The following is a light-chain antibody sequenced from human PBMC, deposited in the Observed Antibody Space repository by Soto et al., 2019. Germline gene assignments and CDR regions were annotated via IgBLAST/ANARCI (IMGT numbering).Light chain of an antibody. V-gene: IGKV1-39*01. J-gene: IGKJ4*01. CDR3: QQSYSTPLT. CDR1: QSISSY. Sequence: IHMTQSPSPLSASLGDRVTITCRASQSISSYLNWYQQKPGKAPKLLISAASSLQSGVPSRFSGSGSGTDFTLTISSLQPEDFATYYCQQSYSTPLTFGGGTKVDIK. CDR2: AAS.